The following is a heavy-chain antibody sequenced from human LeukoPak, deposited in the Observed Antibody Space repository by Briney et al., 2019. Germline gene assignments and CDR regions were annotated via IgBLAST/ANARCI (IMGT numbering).Heavy chain of an antibody. CDR2: ISSSGSSI. Sequence: GGSLRLSCAASGLTFSDYYMSWIRQAPGKGLEWVSYISSSGSSIFYADSVKGRFTISRDNAKNSLYLQMNSLRAEDTAVYYCARRPYSSSWHYFDYWGQGTLVTVSS. CDR1: GLTFSDYY. CDR3: ARRPYSSSWHYFDY. J-gene: IGHJ4*02. D-gene: IGHD6-13*01. V-gene: IGHV3-11*04.